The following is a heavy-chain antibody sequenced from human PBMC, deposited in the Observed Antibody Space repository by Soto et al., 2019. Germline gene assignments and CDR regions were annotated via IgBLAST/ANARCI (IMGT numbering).Heavy chain of an antibody. D-gene: IGHD6-13*01. CDR1: GLTFSDYY. CDR3: ARGGVSSRREAMDV. Sequence: QVQLVESGGGLVKPGGSLRLSCAASGLTFSDYYMTWIRQAPGKGLEWVSYISSGSGFTNYADSVKGRFSISRDNANNSLYLQMNSLRVEDTAVYYCARGGVSSRREAMDVWGQGTTVTVSS. CDR2: ISSGSGFT. V-gene: IGHV3-11*06. J-gene: IGHJ6*02.